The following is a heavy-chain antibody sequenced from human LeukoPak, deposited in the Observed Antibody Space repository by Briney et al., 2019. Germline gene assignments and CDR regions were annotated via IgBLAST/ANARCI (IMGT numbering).Heavy chain of an antibody. CDR3: ARGGTMTDNWFDP. Sequence: GGSLRLSCAASGFTFSSYSMNWVRQAPWKGLEWVSYISSSSSTIYYADSVKGRFTISRDNAKNSLYLQMNSLRAEDTAVYYCARGGTMTDNWFDPWGQGTLVTVSS. CDR1: GFTFSSYS. V-gene: IGHV3-48*01. CDR2: ISSSSSTI. D-gene: IGHD3-22*01. J-gene: IGHJ5*02.